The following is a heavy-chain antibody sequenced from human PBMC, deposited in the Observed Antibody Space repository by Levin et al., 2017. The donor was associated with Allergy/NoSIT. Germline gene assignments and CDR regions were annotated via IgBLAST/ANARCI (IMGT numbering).Heavy chain of an antibody. CDR3: ARGDVYSRGWYGDYYYAMDV. CDR1: GYTFTSYG. Sequence: GESLKISCKASGYTFTSYGISWVRQAPGHGLEWMGWISAYNANTNYAQKLQGRVTMTTDTPTSTAYMELRSLRADDTAVYYCARGDVYSRGWYGDYYYAMDVWGQGTTVTVSS. D-gene: IGHD6-19*01. J-gene: IGHJ6*02. CDR2: ISAYNANT. V-gene: IGHV1-18*01.